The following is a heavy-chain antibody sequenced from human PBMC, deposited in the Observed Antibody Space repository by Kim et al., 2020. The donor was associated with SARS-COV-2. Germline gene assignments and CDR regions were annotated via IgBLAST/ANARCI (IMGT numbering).Heavy chain of an antibody. J-gene: IGHJ4*02. Sequence: SETLSLTCTVSGDSISGYYYSWIRQPPGEGLEWIGYIFSGGSTYYNPSLKSRVTISLDTYQKQFSLKLDSVTAADTAVYYCARWYPVAGAYYFDYWGQGTLVTVST. D-gene: IGHD6-19*01. CDR1: GDSISGYY. CDR2: IFSGGST. CDR3: ARWYPVAGAYYFDY. V-gene: IGHV4-59*06.